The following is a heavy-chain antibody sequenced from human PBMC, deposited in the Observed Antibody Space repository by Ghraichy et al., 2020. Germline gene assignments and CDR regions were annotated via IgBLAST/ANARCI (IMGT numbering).Heavy chain of an antibody. J-gene: IGHJ5*02. CDR2: IYYSGST. CDR1: GGSISSYY. V-gene: IGHV4-59*08. CDR3: ARTPHSSSWYEIWGGSWFDP. Sequence: SETLSLTCTVSGGSISSYYWSWIRQPPGKGLEWIGYIYYSGSTNYNPSLKSRVTISVDTSKNQFSLKLSSVTAADTAVYYCARTPHSSSWYEIWGGSWFDPWGQGTLVTVSS. D-gene: IGHD6-13*01.